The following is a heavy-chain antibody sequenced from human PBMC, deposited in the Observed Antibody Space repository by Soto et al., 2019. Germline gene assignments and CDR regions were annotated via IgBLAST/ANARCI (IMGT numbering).Heavy chain of an antibody. CDR1: GFNFDDYA. D-gene: IGHD3-22*01. Sequence: SLRLSCVASGFNFDDYAMHWVRQPPGKGLEWVSGINWNSDTVGYADSVKGRFTVSRDNAKGPLLLQMSSLGPEDTAVYFCAMSNSNGLYYHFESWGQGTPVTVSS. J-gene: IGHJ4*02. CDR3: AMSNSNGLYYHFES. V-gene: IGHV3-9*01. CDR2: INWNSDTV.